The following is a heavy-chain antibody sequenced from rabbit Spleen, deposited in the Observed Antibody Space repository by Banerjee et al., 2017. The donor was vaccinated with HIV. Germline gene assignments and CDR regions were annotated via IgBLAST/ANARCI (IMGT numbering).Heavy chain of an antibody. J-gene: IGHJ4*01. D-gene: IGHD1-1*01. CDR3: SRSSTSNDQFNL. CDR1: GFDLSSYDY. CDR2: IYTSSSGST. Sequence: QSLEESGGDLVKPGASLTLTCTASGFDLSSYDYMCWVRQAPGKGLEWIGCIYTSSSGSTYYASWAKGRFTISKTSSTTVTLQMTSLTAADTATYFCSRSSTSNDQFNLWGPGTLVTVS. V-gene: IGHV1S40*01.